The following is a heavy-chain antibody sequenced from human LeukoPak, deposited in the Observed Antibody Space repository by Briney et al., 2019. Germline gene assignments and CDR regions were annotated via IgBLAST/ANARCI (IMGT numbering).Heavy chain of an antibody. Sequence: SETLSLTCTVSGGSISSYYWSWIRQPPGKGLEWIGYIYYSRSTNYNPSLKSRVTISVDTSKNQFSLKLSSVTAADTAVYYCARGVWRRYNWNDSYYYYMDAWGKGTTVTISS. D-gene: IGHD1-1*01. CDR3: ARGVWRRYNWNDSYYYYMDA. CDR2: IYYSRST. V-gene: IGHV4-59*01. CDR1: GGSISSYY. J-gene: IGHJ6*03.